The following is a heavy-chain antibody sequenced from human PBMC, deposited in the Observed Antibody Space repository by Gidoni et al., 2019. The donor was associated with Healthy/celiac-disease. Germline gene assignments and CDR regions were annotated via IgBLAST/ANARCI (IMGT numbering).Heavy chain of an antibody. J-gene: IGHJ3*02. V-gene: IGHV3-53*04. D-gene: IGHD1-26*01. CDR3: ASLSREGPNAFDI. Sequence: EVQLVESGGGLVQPGGSLRLSCAASGFTVRSNYMSWVRQAPGKGLEWVSVIDSGGSTYYADTVKGRFTISRHNSKNTLYLQMNSLRAEDTAVYYCASLSREGPNAFDIWGQGTMVTVSS. CDR2: IDSGGST. CDR1: GFTVRSNY.